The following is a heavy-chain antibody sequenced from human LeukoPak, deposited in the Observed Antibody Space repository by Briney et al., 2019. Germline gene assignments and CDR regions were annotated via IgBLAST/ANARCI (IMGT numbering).Heavy chain of an antibody. CDR2: ISSSSSYI. CDR1: GFTFSSYS. V-gene: IGHV3-21*01. D-gene: IGHD3-3*01. J-gene: IGHJ4*02. CDR3: ARTIFGVVTGFDY. Sequence: GGSLRLSCAASGFTFSSYSMNWVRQAPGKGLEWVSSISSSSSYIYYADSVKGRFTISRDNAKNSLYLQMNSLRAEDTAVYYCARTIFGVVTGFDYWGQGTLVTVSS.